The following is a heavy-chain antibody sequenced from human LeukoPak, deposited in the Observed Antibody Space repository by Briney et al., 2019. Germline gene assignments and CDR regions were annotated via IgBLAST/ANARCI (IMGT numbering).Heavy chain of an antibody. CDR3: ARELMGYQVGATARGFDY. CDR1: GDSVSSNSAA. Sequence: SQTLSLTCDISGDSVSSNSAAWNWIRQSPSRGLEWLGRTYYRSKWYNDYAVSVKSRITINPDTSKNQFTLQLNSVTPEDTAVYYCARELMGYQVGATARGFDYWGQGTLVTVSS. J-gene: IGHJ4*02. CDR2: TYYRSKWYN. D-gene: IGHD1-26*01. V-gene: IGHV6-1*01.